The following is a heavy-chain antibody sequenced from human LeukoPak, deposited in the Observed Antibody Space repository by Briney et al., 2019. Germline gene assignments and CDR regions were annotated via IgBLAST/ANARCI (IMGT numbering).Heavy chain of an antibody. CDR3: ARDLRLNFDY. V-gene: IGHV6-1*01. CDR2: TYSRSKWLN. D-gene: IGHD5/OR15-5a*01. J-gene: IGHJ4*02. CDR1: GDSVSSNSAA. Sequence: SQTLSLTCATSGDSVSSNSAAWNWIRQSPSRGLEWLGRTYSRSKWLNDYALSVRSRITIDADTSKNQFSLQLNSVTPDDTAVYYRARDLRLNFDYWGQGALVTVSS.